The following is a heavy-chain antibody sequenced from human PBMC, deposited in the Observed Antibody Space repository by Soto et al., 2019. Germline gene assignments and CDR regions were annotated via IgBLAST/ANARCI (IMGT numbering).Heavy chain of an antibody. Sequence: SETLSLTCTVSGGSISSYYWGWIRQPPGKGLEWIGYIYYSGSTNYNPSLKSRVTISVDTSKNQFSLKLSSVTVADTAVYFCARLGGYCSGTNCYGFYGMDVWGQGTTVTVSS. CDR2: IYYSGST. CDR3: ARLGGYCSGTNCYGFYGMDV. D-gene: IGHD2-2*01. CDR1: GGSISSYY. V-gene: IGHV4-59*08. J-gene: IGHJ6*02.